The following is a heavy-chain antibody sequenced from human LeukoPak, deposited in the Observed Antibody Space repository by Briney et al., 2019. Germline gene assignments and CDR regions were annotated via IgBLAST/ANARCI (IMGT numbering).Heavy chain of an antibody. D-gene: IGHD2-2*01. CDR3: ARGGPIPAATNWFDP. V-gene: IGHV1-69*13. J-gene: IGHJ5*02. CDR1: GGTFSSYA. CDR2: IIPIFGTA. Sequence: ASVKVSCKASGGTFSSYAISWVRQAPGQGLEWVGGIIPIFGTANYAQKFQGRVTITADESTSTAYMELSSLRSEDTAVYYCARGGPIPAATNWFDPWGQGTLVTVSS.